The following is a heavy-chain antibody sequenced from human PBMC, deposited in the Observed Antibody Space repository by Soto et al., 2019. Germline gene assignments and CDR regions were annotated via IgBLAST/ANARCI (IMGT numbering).Heavy chain of an antibody. CDR1: GDSVSSNSAA. Sequence: QSQTLSLTCAISGDSVSSNSAAWNWIRQSPSRGLEWLVRTYYRSKWYNDYAVSVKSRITINPDTSKKQCSLKLNSVTPDDTAVYYCGREVSYSKRHLVLRVRGWFDPWGQGTLVTVSS. D-gene: IGHD1-26*01. CDR3: GREVSYSKRHLVLRVRGWFDP. J-gene: IGHJ5*02. V-gene: IGHV6-1*01. CDR2: TYYRSKWYN.